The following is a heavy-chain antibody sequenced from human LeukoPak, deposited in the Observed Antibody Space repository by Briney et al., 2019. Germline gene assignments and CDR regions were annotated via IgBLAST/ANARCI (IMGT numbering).Heavy chain of an antibody. Sequence: SETLSLTCTVSGGSISSYYWSWIRQPPGKGLEWLGYIYYSGSTNYNPSLKSRVTISVDTSKNQFSLKLSSVTAADTAVYYCAREGFYGGNQNFDYWGQGTLVTVSS. D-gene: IGHD4-23*01. CDR1: GGSISSYY. CDR2: IYYSGST. J-gene: IGHJ4*02. CDR3: AREGFYGGNQNFDY. V-gene: IGHV4-59*01.